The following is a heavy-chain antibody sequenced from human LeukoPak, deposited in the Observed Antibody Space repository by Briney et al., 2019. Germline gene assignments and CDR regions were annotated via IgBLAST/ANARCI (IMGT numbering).Heavy chain of an antibody. V-gene: IGHV1-24*01. J-gene: IGHJ4*02. CDR2: FDPEDGET. CDR1: GYTLTELS. CDR3: ATDAGRVLRYFDWLFAFDY. D-gene: IGHD3-9*01. Sequence: ATVQVSCKVSGYTLTELSMHWVRQAPGKGLEWMGGFDPEDGETIYAQKFQGRVTMTEDTSTDTAYMELSSLRSEDTAVYYCATDAGRVLRYFDWLFAFDYWGQGTLVTVSS.